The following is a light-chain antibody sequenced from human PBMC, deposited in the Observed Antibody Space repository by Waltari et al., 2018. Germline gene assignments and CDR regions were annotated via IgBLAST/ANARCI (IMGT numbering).Light chain of an antibody. CDR1: SSNIGSNY. J-gene: IGLJ3*02. Sequence: QSVLTQPPSASRTPGQRVTISCSGSSSNIGSNYVYWYQQLPGTAPKLLIYRNNHRPSGVPDRFSGSKSGTSASLAISGLRSEDEADYYCAAWDDSLSGPVFGGGTKLTVL. CDR2: RNN. V-gene: IGLV1-47*01. CDR3: AAWDDSLSGPV.